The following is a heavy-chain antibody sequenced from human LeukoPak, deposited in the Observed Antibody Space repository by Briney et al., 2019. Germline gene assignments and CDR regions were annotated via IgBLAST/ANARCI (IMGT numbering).Heavy chain of an antibody. V-gene: IGHV3-23*01. CDR2: IGGSGGDT. CDR3: AKDGGLWVSAHWGDS. J-gene: IGHJ4*02. Sequence: GGSLRLSCAASGFTFSNYAMSWVRQAPGKGLEWVSAIGGSGGDTYYADSVKGRFTVSRDNSKNTLFLQMNSLRAEDTAVYYCAKDGGLWVSAHWGDSWGRGTLVTVSS. CDR1: GFTFSNYA. D-gene: IGHD7-27*01.